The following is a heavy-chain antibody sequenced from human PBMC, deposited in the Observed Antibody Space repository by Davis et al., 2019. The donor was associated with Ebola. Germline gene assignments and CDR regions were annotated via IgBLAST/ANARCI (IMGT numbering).Heavy chain of an antibody. CDR3: ARGRDCSGGSCYFSFDY. Sequence: MPSETLSLTCTVSGGSISSYYWSWIRQPPGKALEWIGYIYYSGSTNYNPSLKSRVTISVDTSKNQFSLKLSSVTAADTAVYYCARGRDCSGGSCYFSFDYWGQGTLVTVSS. J-gene: IGHJ4*02. CDR2: IYYSGST. D-gene: IGHD2-15*01. CDR1: GGSISSYY. V-gene: IGHV4-59*01.